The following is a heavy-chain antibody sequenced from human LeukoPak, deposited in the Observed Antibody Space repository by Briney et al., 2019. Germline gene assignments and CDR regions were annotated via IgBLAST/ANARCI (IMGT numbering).Heavy chain of an antibody. CDR3: AREQIITLNCSSTSCYAPDFDY. CDR2: INHSGST. D-gene: IGHD2-2*01. J-gene: IGHJ4*02. Sequence: SETLSLTCAVYGGSFSGYYWSWIRQPPGKGLEWIGEINHSGSTNYNPSLKSRVTISVDTSKNQFSLKLSSVTAADTAVYYCAREQIITLNCSSTSCYAPDFDYWGQGTLVTVSS. V-gene: IGHV4-34*01. CDR1: GGSFSGYY.